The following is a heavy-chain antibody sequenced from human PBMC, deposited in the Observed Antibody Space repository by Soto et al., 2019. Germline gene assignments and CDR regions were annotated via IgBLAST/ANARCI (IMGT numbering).Heavy chain of an antibody. CDR1: GDTFPNFG. CDR3: ATVLRGVVNWLEP. CDR2: TATYNSNR. Sequence: HLVQSGPEVKKPGASITVSCKPSGDTFPNFGLIWLRQAPGRGIGWMGWTATYNSNRNNAQKFHGRLTLTTDTSTSTAYMELKSLRYDDTAVYYCATVLRGVVNWLEPWGQGTLVTVSS. J-gene: IGHJ5*02. D-gene: IGHD3-10*01. V-gene: IGHV1-18*01.